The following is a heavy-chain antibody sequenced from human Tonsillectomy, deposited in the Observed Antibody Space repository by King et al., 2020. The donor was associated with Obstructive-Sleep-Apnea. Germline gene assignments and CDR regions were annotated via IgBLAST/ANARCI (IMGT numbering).Heavy chain of an antibody. V-gene: IGHV3-7*01. CDR3: ARGRYCSSTSCATYYYGMDV. Sequence: VQLVESGGGLVQPGGSLRLSCAASGFTFSSYWMSWVRQAPGKGLEWVANIKQDGSEKYYVDSVKGRFTISRDNAKNSLYLQMNSLRAEDTAVYYLARGRYCSSTSCATYYYGMDVWGQGTTVTVSS. CDR1: GFTFSSYW. J-gene: IGHJ6*02. CDR2: IKQDGSEK. D-gene: IGHD2-2*01.